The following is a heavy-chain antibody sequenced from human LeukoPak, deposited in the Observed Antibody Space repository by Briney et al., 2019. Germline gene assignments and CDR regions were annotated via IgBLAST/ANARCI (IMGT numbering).Heavy chain of an antibody. CDR2: IYYSGST. J-gene: IGHJ4*02. Sequence: PSETLSLTCTVSGGSISTYYWSWIRQPPGKGLECIGYIYYSGSTYYNPSLKSRVTISVDTSKNQFSLKLSSVTAADTAVYYCARGSYVGPTSGYFDYWGQGTLVTVSS. CDR1: GGSISTYY. V-gene: IGHV4-59*06. D-gene: IGHD1-26*01. CDR3: ARGSYVGPTSGYFDY.